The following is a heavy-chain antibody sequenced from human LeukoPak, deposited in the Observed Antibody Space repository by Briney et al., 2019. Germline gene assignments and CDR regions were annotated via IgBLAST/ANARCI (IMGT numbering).Heavy chain of an antibody. CDR1: GGSISSGDYY. V-gene: IGHV4-30-4*08. CDR2: IYYSGNT. Sequence: SETLSLTCTVSGGSISSGDYYWSWLRQPPGTGLEWIGYIYYSGNTYYNPSLKSRVTISVDTSKNQFSLKLSSVTAADTAVYYCARGDSSGSLPYNWFDPWGQGTLVTVSS. CDR3: ARGDSSGSLPYNWFDP. J-gene: IGHJ5*02. D-gene: IGHD6-19*01.